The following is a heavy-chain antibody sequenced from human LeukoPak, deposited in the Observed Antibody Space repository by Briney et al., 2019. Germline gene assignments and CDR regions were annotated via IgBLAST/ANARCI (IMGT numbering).Heavy chain of an antibody. D-gene: IGHD5-12*01. CDR3: ARSPEYGGYGIDY. Sequence: PGGSLRLSCAASGFTFSSYAMSWVRQAPGKGLEWVSAISGSGGSTYYADSVKGRFTISRDNSKNTLYLQMNSLRAEDTAVYYCARSPEYGGYGIDYWGQGTLVTVSS. CDR1: GFTFSSYA. J-gene: IGHJ4*02. CDR2: ISGSGGST. V-gene: IGHV3-23*01.